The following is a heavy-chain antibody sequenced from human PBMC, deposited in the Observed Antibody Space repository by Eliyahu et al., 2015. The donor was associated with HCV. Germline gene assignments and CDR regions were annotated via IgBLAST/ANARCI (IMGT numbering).Heavy chain of an antibody. Sequence: EVQLVESGGDLVQPGGSXRLSXAASGFTVSSSYMSWVRQAPGKGLKWVSMIYSGGTTSYADSVRGRFTISRDNSMNTLFLQMNNLSAEDTAVYYCARERGYSGLDAFNIWGQGTMVTVSS. CDR1: GFTVSSSY. CDR2: IYSGGTT. CDR3: ARERGYSGLDAFNI. D-gene: IGHD5-12*01. J-gene: IGHJ3*02. V-gene: IGHV3-66*01.